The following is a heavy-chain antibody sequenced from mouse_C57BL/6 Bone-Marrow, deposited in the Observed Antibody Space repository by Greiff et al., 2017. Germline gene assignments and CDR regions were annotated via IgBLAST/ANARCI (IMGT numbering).Heavy chain of an antibody. CDR1: GYTFTSYW. CDR3: ARRRELGRWKWYCDV. Sequence: QVQLQQPGAELVRPGSSVKLSCKASGYTFTSYWMHWVKQRPIQGLEWIGNIDPSDSVTPYNQKFKDKATLTVDKSSSTAYMQLSSLTSEDSEVCYWARRRELGRWKWYCDVWGTGTTVTVSS. D-gene: IGHD4-1*01. V-gene: IGHV1-52*01. CDR2: IDPSDSVT. J-gene: IGHJ1*03.